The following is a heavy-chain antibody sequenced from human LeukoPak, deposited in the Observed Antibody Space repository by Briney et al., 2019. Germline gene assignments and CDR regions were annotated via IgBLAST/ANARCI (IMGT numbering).Heavy chain of an antibody. Sequence: PGGSLRLSCAASGFAFSTYTMNWVRQAPGKGLEWVSAIGGSGGGTRYVDSVKGRFTISRDNSKNTLYLQMNGLRDDDTAVYYCAKGARLNYYYLDVWGKGTTVAVSS. CDR1: GFAFSTYT. CDR2: IGGSGGGT. J-gene: IGHJ6*03. CDR3: AKGARLNYYYLDV. V-gene: IGHV3-23*01.